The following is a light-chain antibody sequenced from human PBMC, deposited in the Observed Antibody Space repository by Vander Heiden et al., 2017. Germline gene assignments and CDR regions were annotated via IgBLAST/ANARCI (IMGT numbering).Light chain of an antibody. CDR2: AAS. Sequence: DIQMSQSRSSLSASVGDRVTITCRASQSISSYLNWYQQKPGKAPKLLIYAASSLQSGVPSRFSGSGSGTDFTLTISSLQPEDFATYYCQQSYSTPAFGGGTKVEIK. CDR3: QQSYSTPA. CDR1: QSISSY. V-gene: IGKV1-39*01. J-gene: IGKJ4*01.